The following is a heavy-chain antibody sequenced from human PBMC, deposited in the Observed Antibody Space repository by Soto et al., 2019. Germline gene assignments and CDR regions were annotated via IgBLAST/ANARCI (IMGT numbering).Heavy chain of an antibody. Sequence: GASVKVSCKASGGTFSSYAISWVRQAPGQGLEWMGGIIPIFGTANYAQKFQGRVTVTADESTSTAYMELSSLRSEDTAVYYCASNRIVGLPAPNYGMDVWGQGTTVTVSS. D-gene: IGHD1-26*01. J-gene: IGHJ6*02. CDR3: ASNRIVGLPAPNYGMDV. CDR1: GGTFSSYA. CDR2: IIPIFGTA. V-gene: IGHV1-69*13.